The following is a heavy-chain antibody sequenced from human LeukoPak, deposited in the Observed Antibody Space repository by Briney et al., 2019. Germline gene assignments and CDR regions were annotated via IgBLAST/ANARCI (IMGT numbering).Heavy chain of an antibody. Sequence: SETLSLTCAVSGYSISSGYYWGWIRQPPGKGLEWIGEINHSGSTNYNPSLKSRVTISVDTSKNQFSLKLSSVTAADTAVYYCARITYDYVWGSYRNDYWGQGTLVTVSS. CDR3: ARITYDYVWGSYRNDY. D-gene: IGHD3-16*02. V-gene: IGHV4-38-2*01. J-gene: IGHJ4*02. CDR1: GYSISSGYY. CDR2: INHSGST.